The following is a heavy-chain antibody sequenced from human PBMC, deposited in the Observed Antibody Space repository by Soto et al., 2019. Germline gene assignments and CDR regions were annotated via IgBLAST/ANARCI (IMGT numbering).Heavy chain of an antibody. V-gene: IGHV1-69*06. D-gene: IGHD2-15*01. J-gene: IGHJ6*02. CDR1: GGTFSSYA. CDR3: ARGVGYCSGGSCYPGFYYGMDV. Sequence: SVKVSCKASGGTFSSYAISWVRQAPGQGLEWMGGIIPIFGTANNAQKFQGRVTITADKSTSTAYMELSSLRSEDTAVYYCARGVGYCSGGSCYPGFYYGMDVWGQRTTVTVSS. CDR2: IIPIFGTA.